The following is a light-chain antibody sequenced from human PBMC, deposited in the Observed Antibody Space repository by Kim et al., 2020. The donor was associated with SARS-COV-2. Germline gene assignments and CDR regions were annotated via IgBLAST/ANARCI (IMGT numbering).Light chain of an antibody. V-gene: IGLV2-23*02. J-gene: IGLJ1*01. CDR1: RRDVVSYNL. Sequence: GQSRTISCTGARRDVVSYNLVSWYPHHPDKAPKLMIFEVNKRPSGVSNHFSGSKSGNTASLTISGLQAEDEADYYCCSYAGDFALVFGTGTQLTVL. CDR2: EVN. CDR3: CSYAGDFALV.